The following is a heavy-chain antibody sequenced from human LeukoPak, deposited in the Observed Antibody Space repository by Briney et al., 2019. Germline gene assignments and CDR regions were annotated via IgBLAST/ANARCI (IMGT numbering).Heavy chain of an antibody. Sequence: SETLSLTCTVSGGSISSYYWSWIRQPPGKGLEWIGYIYYSGSTNYNPSLKSRVTISVDTSKNQFSLKLSSVTAADTSVYYCVRHDGRGGSTMGALDSWGQGSLVTVSS. J-gene: IGHJ4*02. V-gene: IGHV4-59*01. D-gene: IGHD5/OR15-5a*01. CDR3: VRHDGRGGSTMGALDS. CDR1: GGSISSYY. CDR2: IYYSGST.